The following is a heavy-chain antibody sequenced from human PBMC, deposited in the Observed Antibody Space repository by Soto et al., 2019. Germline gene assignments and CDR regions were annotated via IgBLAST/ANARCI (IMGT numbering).Heavy chain of an antibody. CDR1: GFIFSHYS. V-gene: IGHV3-21*02. J-gene: IGHJ4*02. D-gene: IGHD6-19*01. CDR3: ARDRLARGIPVAGRIDY. CDR2: ISSTGALM. Sequence: EVQLVESGGGLVKPGGSLRLYYAASGFIFSHYSMNWVRQAPGKGLEWVSSISSTGALMYYADSVKGRFTISRDDADNSLYLQMNSLRVEDTAVYYCARDRLARGIPVAGRIDYWGQGALVTVSS.